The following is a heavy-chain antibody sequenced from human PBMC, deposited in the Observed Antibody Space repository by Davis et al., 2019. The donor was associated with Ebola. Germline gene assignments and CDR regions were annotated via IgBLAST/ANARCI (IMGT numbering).Heavy chain of an antibody. CDR2: IYHSGST. Sequence: PSETLSLTCTVSGGSISSSSYYWGWIRQPPGKGLEWIGSIYHSGSTNYNPSLKSRVTISVDKSKNQFSLKLSSVTAADTDVYYCASLGYCSGGSCYQSQNYYYYGMDVWGQGTTVTVSS. CDR3: ASLGYCSGGSCYQSQNYYYYGMDV. CDR1: GGSISSSSYY. V-gene: IGHV4-39*07. D-gene: IGHD2-15*01. J-gene: IGHJ6*02.